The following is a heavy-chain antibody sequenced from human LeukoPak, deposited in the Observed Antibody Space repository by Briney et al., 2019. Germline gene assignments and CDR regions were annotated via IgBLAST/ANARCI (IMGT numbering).Heavy chain of an antibody. J-gene: IGHJ4*02. CDR3: ARDPHYVWGSYRFDY. V-gene: IGHV4-34*01. Sequence: PSETLSLTCTVSNGSINSYYWSWIRQPPGKGLEWIGEINHSGSTTYNPSLKSRVTISLDTPKNQISLNLSSVTAADTAVYYCARDPHYVWGSYRFDYWGQGALVTVSS. CDR2: INHSGST. CDR1: NGSINSYY. D-gene: IGHD3-16*02.